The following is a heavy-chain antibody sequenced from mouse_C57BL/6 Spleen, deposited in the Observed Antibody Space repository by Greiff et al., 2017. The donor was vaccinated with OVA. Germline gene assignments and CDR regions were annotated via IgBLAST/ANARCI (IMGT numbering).Heavy chain of an antibody. J-gene: IGHJ3*01. Sequence: EVMLVESGGGLVKPGGSLKLSCAASGFTFSSYAMSWVRQTPEKRLEWVATISDGGSYTYYPDNVKGRFTISRDNAKNNLYLQMSHLKSEDTAMDYCAREWYDYDHAWFAYWGQGTLVTVSA. CDR3: AREWYDYDHAWFAY. V-gene: IGHV5-4*01. CDR2: ISDGGSYT. D-gene: IGHD2-4*01. CDR1: GFTFSSYA.